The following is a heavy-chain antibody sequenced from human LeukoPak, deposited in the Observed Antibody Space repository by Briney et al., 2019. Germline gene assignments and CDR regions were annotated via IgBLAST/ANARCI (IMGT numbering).Heavy chain of an antibody. Sequence: ASVKVSCKASGYTFTGYYMHWVRQAPGQGLEWMGWINPNSGGTNYAQKFQGRVTMTRDTSISTAYMELSRLRSDDTAVYYCARVGDRMVRAAPDYWGQGTLVTVSS. V-gene: IGHV1-2*02. CDR2: INPNSGGT. D-gene: IGHD3-10*01. J-gene: IGHJ4*02. CDR3: ARVGDRMVRAAPDY. CDR1: GYTFTGYY.